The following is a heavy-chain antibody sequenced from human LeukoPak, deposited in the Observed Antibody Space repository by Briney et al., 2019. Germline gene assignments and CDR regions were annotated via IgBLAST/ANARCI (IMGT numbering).Heavy chain of an antibody. CDR2: INPNSGDT. CDR3: ARVQYQLLFEGNWFDP. V-gene: IGHV1-2*02. CDR1: GYTSSGYY. J-gene: IGHJ5*02. D-gene: IGHD2-2*01. Sequence: GASVKVSCKASGYTSSGYYIHWVRQAPGQGLEWMGWINPNSGDTHYAQKFQGRVTMTRDTSSSTAYMDLNSLISDDTAVYYCARVQYQLLFEGNWFDPWGQGTLVTVSS.